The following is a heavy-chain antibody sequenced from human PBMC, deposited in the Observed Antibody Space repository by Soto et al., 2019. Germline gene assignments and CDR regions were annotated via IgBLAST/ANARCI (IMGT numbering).Heavy chain of an antibody. CDR1: GGSISSDNDY. Sequence: QVQLQESGPGLVKPSQTLSLSCIVSGGSISSDNDYWSWIRQHPGKGLEWIGYIYYSGSTHYNPSLKSRVAMSVDTSNNQFSLKLSSVTAADTAVYYCARGASYLDYWGQGILVTVSS. CDR2: IYYSGST. J-gene: IGHJ4*02. V-gene: IGHV4-31*03. CDR3: ARGASYLDY.